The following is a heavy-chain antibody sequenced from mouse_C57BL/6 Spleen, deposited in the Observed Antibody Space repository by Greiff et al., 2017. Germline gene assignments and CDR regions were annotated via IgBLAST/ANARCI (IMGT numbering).Heavy chain of an antibody. CDR2: IYPGSGST. J-gene: IGHJ4*01. Sequence: VQLQQPGAELVKPGASVKMSCKASGYTFTSYWITWVKQRPGQGLEWIGDIYPGSGSTNYNEKFKSKATLTVDTSSSTAYMQLSSLTSEDSAVYYCARHGSGDYYAMDYWGQGTSVTVSS. CDR3: ARHGSGDYYAMDY. CDR1: GYTFTSYW. V-gene: IGHV1-55*01. D-gene: IGHD1-1*01.